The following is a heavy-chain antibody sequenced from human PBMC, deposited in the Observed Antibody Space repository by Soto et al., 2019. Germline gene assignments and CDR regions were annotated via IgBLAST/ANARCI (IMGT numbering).Heavy chain of an antibody. J-gene: IGHJ6*02. CDR3: AIDTDSNLYYYYRMAI. CDR2: TYYRSKWYN. Sequence: SQTLSLTCAISGDSVSSNSAAWNWIRQSPSRGLEWLGRTYYRSKWYNDYAVSVKCRITINPDTSKNQFSLQLNSVTPEDTAVYYGAIDTDSNLYYYYRMAIWDQGTTVTV. D-gene: IGHD3-22*01. CDR1: GDSVSSNSAA. V-gene: IGHV6-1*01.